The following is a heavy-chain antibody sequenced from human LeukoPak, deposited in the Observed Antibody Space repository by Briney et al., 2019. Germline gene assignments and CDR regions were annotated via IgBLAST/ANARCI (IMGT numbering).Heavy chain of an antibody. D-gene: IGHD4/OR15-4a*01. CDR2: ISAYNGNT. CDR1: GYTFTSYG. Sequence: ASVKVSCKASGYTFTSYGISWVRQDPGQGLEWMGWISAYNGNTNYAQKLQGRVTMTTDTSTSTAYMNLRSLRSDDTAVYYCARGAGLIGTPNYSFDYWGQGTLVTVSS. V-gene: IGHV1-18*01. J-gene: IGHJ4*02. CDR3: ARGAGLIGTPNYSFDY.